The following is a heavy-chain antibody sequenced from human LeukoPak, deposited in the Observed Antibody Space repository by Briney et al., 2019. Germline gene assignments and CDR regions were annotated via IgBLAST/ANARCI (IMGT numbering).Heavy chain of an antibody. CDR1: GGSISSSSYY. J-gene: IGHJ4*02. D-gene: IGHD3-10*01. CDR3: ARHKNYYGSEFDY. V-gene: IGHV4-39*01. Sequence: SETLSLTCTVSGGSISSSSYYWAWIREPPGNGLEWIGSIYYSGSTYYNPSLKSRVTISVDTSKNQFSLKLSSVTAADTAVYYCARHKNYYGSEFDYWGQGTLVTVSS. CDR2: IYYSGST.